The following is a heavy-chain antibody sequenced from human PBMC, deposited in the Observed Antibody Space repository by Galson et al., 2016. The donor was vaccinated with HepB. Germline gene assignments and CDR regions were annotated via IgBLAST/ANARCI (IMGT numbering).Heavy chain of an antibody. D-gene: IGHD2-2*01. CDR3: ARGRFTLARSITRWFDP. CDR2: INHSGTT. Sequence: ETLSLTCAVYGGSFSGYYWTWIRQSPGKGLEWVGEINHSGTTNYNPSLKSRVTMSVDTSKNQVSLKLTSVTAADTALYYCARGRFTLARSITRWFDPWGQGTLVIVSS. CDR1: GGSFSGYY. J-gene: IGHJ5*02. V-gene: IGHV4-34*01.